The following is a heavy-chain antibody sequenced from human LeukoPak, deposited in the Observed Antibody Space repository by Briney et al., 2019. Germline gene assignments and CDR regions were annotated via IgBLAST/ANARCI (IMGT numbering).Heavy chain of an antibody. CDR1: GFSVSNAW. J-gene: IGHJ5*02. D-gene: IGHD2-2*01. CDR3: VRYCGDDHCYDP. V-gene: IGHV3-15*01. Sequence: PGGSLRLSCAASGFSVSNAWMTWVRQAPGKGLEWVGRIKSKTDGGTTDYAAPVKGRFTFSRDDSKNTLYLQMSSLKTEDTAVYYCVRYCGDDHCYDPWGQGTLVTVSS. CDR2: IKSKTDGGTT.